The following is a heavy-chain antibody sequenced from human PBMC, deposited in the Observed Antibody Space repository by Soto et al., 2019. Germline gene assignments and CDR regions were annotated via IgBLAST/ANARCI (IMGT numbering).Heavy chain of an antibody. Sequence: GGTLRFPWAASGITLSTNNMNWVRQAPGKGLEWVSSISYSGAHIYYADSVEGRFTISRDNARNSLYLQLKSLRAEDTAVYYCAREWDCSGGTCYVFDYWGLGTRVTVAS. D-gene: IGHD2-15*01. CDR1: GITLSTNN. CDR2: ISYSGAHI. V-gene: IGHV3-21*01. CDR3: AREWDCSGGTCYVFDY. J-gene: IGHJ4*02.